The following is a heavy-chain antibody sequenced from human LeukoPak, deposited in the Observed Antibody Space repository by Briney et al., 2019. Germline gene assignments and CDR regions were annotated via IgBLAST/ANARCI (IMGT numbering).Heavy chain of an antibody. CDR1: GFTFSDYW. CDR2: IREDGSET. CDR3: ARATIFGVVSALGPLDS. J-gene: IGHJ4*02. Sequence: GGFLRLSCAASGFTFSDYWMTWVRQAPGRGLECMANIREDGSETYYTDSVEGRFTISRDNAKNSLYLQMNSLRAEDTAVYYCARATIFGVVSALGPLDSWGQGTLVTV. V-gene: IGHV3-7*01. D-gene: IGHD3-3*01.